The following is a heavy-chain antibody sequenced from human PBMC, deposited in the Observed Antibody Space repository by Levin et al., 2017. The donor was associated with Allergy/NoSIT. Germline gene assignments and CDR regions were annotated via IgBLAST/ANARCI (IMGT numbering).Heavy chain of an antibody. Sequence: ASVKVSCKASGYTFTDYYMHWVRQAPGQGLQWMGCISPISGGTKFAQKFQGRVTLTRDTSITTAYMEMRRLRSDDTAVYYCARGTLRTGIMDWLSLPNDYWGHGTLVTVSS. CDR2: ISPISGGT. CDR3: ARGTLRTGIMDWLSLPNDY. D-gene: IGHD3/OR15-3a*01. CDR1: GYTFTDYY. V-gene: IGHV1-2*02. J-gene: IGHJ4*01.